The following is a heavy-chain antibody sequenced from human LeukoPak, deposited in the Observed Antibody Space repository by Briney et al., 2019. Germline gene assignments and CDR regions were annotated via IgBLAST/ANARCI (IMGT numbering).Heavy chain of an antibody. CDR2: MNPNSGNT. J-gene: IGHJ6*03. V-gene: IGHV1-8*02. D-gene: IGHD3/OR15-3a*01. CDR1: GYTFTSYN. CDR3: ARALSWTTDSYYYMDV. Sequence: ASVKVSCKASGYTFTSYNINWVRQATGQGLEWMGWMNPNSGNTGYAQKFQGRVTMTKNTSITTAYMELSSLRSEDTAVYYCARALSWTTDSYYYMDVWGKGTTVTVSS.